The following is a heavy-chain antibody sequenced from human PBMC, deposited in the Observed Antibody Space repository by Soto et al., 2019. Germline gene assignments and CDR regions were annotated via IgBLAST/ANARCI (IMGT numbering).Heavy chain of an antibody. Sequence: ASLKVSCKASGYTFTNFGVNWVRQAPGQGLEWMGWISAFNGNTYYAQKFQDRVTMTTDTSTSTAYMELRSLRADDTATYYCARDPRKLVHYYDSSRFYSPDYWGQGSLVTVSS. D-gene: IGHD3-22*01. CDR1: GYTFTNFG. CDR3: ARDPRKLVHYYDSSRFYSPDY. CDR2: ISAFNGNT. V-gene: IGHV1-18*01. J-gene: IGHJ4*02.